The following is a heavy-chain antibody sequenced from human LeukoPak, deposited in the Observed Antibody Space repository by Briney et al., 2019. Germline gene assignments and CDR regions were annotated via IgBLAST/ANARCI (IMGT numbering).Heavy chain of an antibody. Sequence: GGSLRLSCAASGFTFSSYSMTWVRQAPGKGLEWVSSISSSSSYIYYADSVKGRFTISRDNAKNSLYLQMNSLRAEDTAVYYCARSLGVAIIKGPAFDYWGQGTLVTVSS. V-gene: IGHV3-21*01. J-gene: IGHJ4*02. D-gene: IGHD3-3*01. CDR1: GFTFSSYS. CDR3: ARSLGVAIIKGPAFDY. CDR2: ISSSSSYI.